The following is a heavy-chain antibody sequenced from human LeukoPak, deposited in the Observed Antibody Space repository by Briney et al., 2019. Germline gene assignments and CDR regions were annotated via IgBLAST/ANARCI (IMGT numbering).Heavy chain of an antibody. V-gene: IGHV3-33*01. J-gene: IGHJ4*02. CDR3: ARDLGPYGSGSYYNY. CDR1: GFTFSSYG. Sequence: GGSLRLSCAASGFTFSSYGMHWVRQAPGKGLEWVAVIWYDGSNKYYADSVKGRFTISRDNSKNTLYLQMNSLRAEGTAVYYCARDLGPYGSGSYYNYWGQGTLVTVSS. D-gene: IGHD3-10*01. CDR2: IWYDGSNK.